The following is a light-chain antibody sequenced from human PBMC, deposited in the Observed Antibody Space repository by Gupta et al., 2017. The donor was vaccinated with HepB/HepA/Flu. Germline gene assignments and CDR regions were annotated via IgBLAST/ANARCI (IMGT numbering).Light chain of an antibody. CDR1: KLEDKY. Sequence: SYDLSQPPSVSVSPGQTVSISCSGDKLEDKYVSWYQQRPGQSPVLVIFKDIKRPSEIPERFSGSNSGNTATLTISGARALDEADYFCQAWDGSAAVFGAGTKVTVL. CDR3: QAWDGSAAV. CDR2: KDI. J-gene: IGLJ1*01. V-gene: IGLV3-1*01.